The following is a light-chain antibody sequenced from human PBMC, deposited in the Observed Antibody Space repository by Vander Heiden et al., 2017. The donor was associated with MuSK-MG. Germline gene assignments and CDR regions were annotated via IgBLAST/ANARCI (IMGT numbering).Light chain of an antibody. J-gene: IGLJ2*01. Sequence: HSALTQPPPASGSAGQSVTISCTGTSSDIRAYAYVSWYQQHPGKAPKLIIYEVTKRPSGVPNRFSGSKSGNTASLAVSGLQVDDEADYYCTSHAGSNNFLLFGGGTKLTVL. CDR2: EVT. CDR3: TSHAGSNNFLL. CDR1: SSDIRAYAY. V-gene: IGLV2-8*01.